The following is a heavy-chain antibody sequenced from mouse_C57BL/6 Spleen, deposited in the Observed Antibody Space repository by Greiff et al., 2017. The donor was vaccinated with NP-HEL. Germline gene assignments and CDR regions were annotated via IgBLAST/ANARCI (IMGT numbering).Heavy chain of an antibody. CDR3: TGGNYEGVFDY. CDR1: GFNIKDDY. J-gene: IGHJ2*01. CDR2: IDPENGDT. V-gene: IGHV14-4*01. Sequence: EVQLQQSGAELVRPGASVKLSCTASGFNIKDDYMHWVKQRPEQGLEWIGWIDPENGDTEYASKFQGKATITADTSSNTAYLQLSSLTSEDTAVYYCTGGNYEGVFDYWGQGTTLTVSS. D-gene: IGHD2-1*01.